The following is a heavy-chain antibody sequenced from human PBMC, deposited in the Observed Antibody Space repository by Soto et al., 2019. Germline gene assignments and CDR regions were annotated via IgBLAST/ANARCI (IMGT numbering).Heavy chain of an antibody. Sequence: PGGSLRLSCAASGFTFSSYAMSWVRQAPGKGLEWVSAISGSGGSTYYADSVKGRFTISRDNSKNTLYLQMNSLRAEDTAVYYCAKDDGGYSYGQIDYRGQGTLVTVSS. D-gene: IGHD5-18*01. CDR1: GFTFSSYA. J-gene: IGHJ4*02. CDR3: AKDDGGYSYGQIDY. V-gene: IGHV3-23*01. CDR2: ISGSGGST.